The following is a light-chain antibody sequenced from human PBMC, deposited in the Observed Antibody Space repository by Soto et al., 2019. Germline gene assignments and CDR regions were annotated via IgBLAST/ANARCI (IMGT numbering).Light chain of an antibody. CDR1: QRISSY. Sequence: DLQMTQSPSSLSASVGDRVTITCRASQRISSYLNWYQQKPGKAPKVLIYAASSLQSGVPSRFSCSGSWTYFTLTISSLQPEDFATDYGHQSYSTLFTFGPGTKVDI. CDR3: HQSYSTLFT. CDR2: AAS. J-gene: IGKJ3*01. V-gene: IGKV1-39*01.